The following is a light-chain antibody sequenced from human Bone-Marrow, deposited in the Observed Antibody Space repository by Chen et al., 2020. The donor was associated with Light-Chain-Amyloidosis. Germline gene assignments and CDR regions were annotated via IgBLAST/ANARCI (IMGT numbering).Light chain of an antibody. CDR1: DLPTKY. J-gene: IGLJ2*01. Sequence: SYELTQPPSVSVSPGQTARITCSGDDLPTKYAYWYQQKPGPAPVLGIHRDTERPSGISERFSGSSSGTTATLTISGVQAEDEADHHCQSADSSGTYEVIFGGGTKLTVL. CDR2: RDT. V-gene: IGLV3-25*03. CDR3: QSADSSGTYEVI.